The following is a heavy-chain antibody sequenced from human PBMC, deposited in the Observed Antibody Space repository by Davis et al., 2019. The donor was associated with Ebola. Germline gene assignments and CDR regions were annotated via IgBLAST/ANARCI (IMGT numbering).Heavy chain of an antibody. V-gene: IGHV3-7*01. CDR3: AKVGALAAADY. D-gene: IGHD6-13*01. Sequence: GESLKISCTASGFSFGQSWMTWVRQAPGKGLEWLANINQDGTATNYVDSVKGRFTISRDNAENSLFLQMNSLRGVDTAVYYCAKVGALAAADYWGQGTLVTVSS. CDR1: GFSFGQSW. J-gene: IGHJ4*02. CDR2: INQDGTAT.